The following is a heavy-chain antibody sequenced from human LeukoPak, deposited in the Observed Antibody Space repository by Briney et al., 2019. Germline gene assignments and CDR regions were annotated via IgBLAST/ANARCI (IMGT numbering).Heavy chain of an antibody. Sequence: GGSLRLSCAASGFTFSSYGMHWVRQAPGKGLEWVAFIRYDGSNKYYADSVKGRFTTSRDNSKNTLYLQMNSLRAEDTAVYYCAKVRYYGSGSYYFDYWGQGTLVTVSS. CDR3: AKVRYYGSGSYYFDY. D-gene: IGHD3-10*01. V-gene: IGHV3-30*02. CDR2: IRYDGSNK. CDR1: GFTFSSYG. J-gene: IGHJ4*02.